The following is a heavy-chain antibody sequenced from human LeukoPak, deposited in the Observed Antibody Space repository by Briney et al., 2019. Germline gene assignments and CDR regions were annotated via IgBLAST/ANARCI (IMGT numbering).Heavy chain of an antibody. CDR1: EFTFSSYA. CDR3: ARDVYDGIYYFDY. J-gene: IGHJ4*02. D-gene: IGHD5/OR15-5a*01. V-gene: IGHV3-23*01. CDR2: ISGSGGSS. Sequence: GGSLRLSCAASEFTFSSYAMSWVRQAPGKGLEWVSAISGSGGSSNYADSVKGRFTISRDNSRNTLYLQMNSLRAEDTAVYYCARDVYDGIYYFDYWGQGTLVTVSS.